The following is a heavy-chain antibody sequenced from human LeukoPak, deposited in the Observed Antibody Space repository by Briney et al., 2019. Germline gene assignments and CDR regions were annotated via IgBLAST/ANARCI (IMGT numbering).Heavy chain of an antibody. CDR1: AFTFSSCG. V-gene: IGHV3-30*18. D-gene: IGHD3-22*01. Sequence: PGGSPRLSCAASAFTFSSCGMHWVRQAPGKGLQWVAVISYDGSYKHYADSVKGRFTISRDNSKNTLYLQMNSLTAEATAVYYCAKVSESSGWSYFDYWGQGTLVTVSS. CDR3: AKVSESSGWSYFDY. CDR2: ISYDGSYK. J-gene: IGHJ4*02.